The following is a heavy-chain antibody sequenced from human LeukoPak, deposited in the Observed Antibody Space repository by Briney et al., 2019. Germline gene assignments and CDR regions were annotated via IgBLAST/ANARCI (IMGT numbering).Heavy chain of an antibody. V-gene: IGHV3-53*01. D-gene: IGHD3-22*01. J-gene: IGHJ4*02. CDR3: ARVSYYYDSSGLDY. CDR2: IYSGGST. CDR1: GFTVSTNY. Sequence: GGSLRLSCAASGFTVSTNYMSWVRQAPGKKLEWVSVIYSGGSTYYADSVKGRFTISRDNSKNTLYLQMNSLRAEDTAVYYCARVSYYYDSSGLDYWGQGTLVTVSS.